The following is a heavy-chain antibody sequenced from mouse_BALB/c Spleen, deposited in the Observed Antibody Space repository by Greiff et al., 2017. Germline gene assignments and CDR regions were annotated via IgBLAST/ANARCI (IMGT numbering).Heavy chain of an antibody. CDR2: ISSGGST. J-gene: IGHJ4*01. CDR1: GFTFSSYA. Sequence: EVQLVESGGGLVKPGGSLKLSCAASGFTFSSYAMSWVRQTPEKRLEWVASISSGGSTYYPDSVKGRFTISRDNARNILYLQMSSLRSEDTAMYYCARDYGEAMDYWGQGTSVTVSS. V-gene: IGHV5-6-5*01. CDR3: ARDYGEAMDY. D-gene: IGHD1-2*01.